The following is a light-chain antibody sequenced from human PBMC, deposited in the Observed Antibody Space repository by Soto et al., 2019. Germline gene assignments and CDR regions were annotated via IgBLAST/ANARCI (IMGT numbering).Light chain of an antibody. CDR3: QQYGSSPPST. CDR2: AAS. CDR1: QSVSSSY. J-gene: IGKJ2*01. V-gene: IGKV3-20*01. Sequence: EIVLTQSSGTLSLSPGERATLSCRASQSVSSSYLAWYQQKPGQAPRLLIYAASSRATGIPDRFSGSGSGTDFTLTISRLEPEDFAVYYCQQYGSSPPSTFGQGTKLEIK.